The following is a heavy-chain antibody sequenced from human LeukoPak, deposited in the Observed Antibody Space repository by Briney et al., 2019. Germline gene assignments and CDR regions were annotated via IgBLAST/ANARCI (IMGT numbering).Heavy chain of an antibody. CDR3: AGGQAHYYMDV. Sequence: ASVKVSCKAPGGTFSSYAISWVRQAPGQGLEWMGGIIPIFGTANYAQKFQGRVTITTDESTSTAYMELSSLRSEDTAVYYCAGGQAHYYMDVWGKGTTVAVSS. CDR2: IIPIFGTA. J-gene: IGHJ6*03. V-gene: IGHV1-69*05. CDR1: GGTFSSYA.